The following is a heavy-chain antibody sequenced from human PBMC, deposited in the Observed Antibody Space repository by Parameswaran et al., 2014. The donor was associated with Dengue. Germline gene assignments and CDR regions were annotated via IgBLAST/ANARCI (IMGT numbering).Heavy chain of an antibody. CDR3: ARSFFSYSDYLGY. V-gene: IGHV4-39*07. D-gene: IGHD4-11*01. CDR2: IYYSGST. Sequence: WIRQPPGKGLEWIGSIYYSGSTYYNPSLKSRVTISLDTSKNQFSLKLSSVTAADTAVYYCARSFFSYSDYLGYWGQGTLVTVSS. J-gene: IGHJ4*02.